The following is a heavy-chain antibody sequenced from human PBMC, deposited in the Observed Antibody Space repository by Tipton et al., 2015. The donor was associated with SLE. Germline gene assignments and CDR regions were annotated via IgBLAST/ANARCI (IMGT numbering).Heavy chain of an antibody. Sequence: QLVQSGAEVKKPGASVKVSCKASGNTFSDYYLHWVRQAPGQGLEWMGRINPGSGGTKSAQKFEGRVTMTRDPSMRSAYMELNSLRGDDTAVYYCARVRVDTAMGVFDFWGQGTLVTVSS. CDR2: INPGSGGT. CDR1: GNTFSDYY. CDR3: ARVRVDTAMGVFDF. J-gene: IGHJ4*02. V-gene: IGHV1-2*06. D-gene: IGHD5-18*01.